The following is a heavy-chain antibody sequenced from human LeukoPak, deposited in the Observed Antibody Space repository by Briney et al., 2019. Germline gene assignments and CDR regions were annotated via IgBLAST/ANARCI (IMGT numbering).Heavy chain of an antibody. J-gene: IGHJ5*02. Sequence: ASVKVSCKASGYTFTSYDINWVRQAPGQGLEWMGGIIPIFGTANYAQKFQGRVTITTDESTSTAYMELSSLRSEDTAVYYCARGVDSSSHRNWFDPWGQGTLVTVSS. CDR3: ARGVDSSSHRNWFDP. V-gene: IGHV1-69*05. D-gene: IGHD6-13*01. CDR2: IIPIFGTA. CDR1: GYTFTSYD.